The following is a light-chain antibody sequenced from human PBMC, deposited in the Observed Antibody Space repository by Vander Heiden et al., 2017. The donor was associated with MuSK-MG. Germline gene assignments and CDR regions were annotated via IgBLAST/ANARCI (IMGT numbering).Light chain of an antibody. CDR2: GNS. CDR1: SSNIGAGYD. V-gene: IGLV1-40*01. CDR3: QSYDSSLSGSRV. Sequence: QSVLTQPPSVSGAPGQRVTISCTGSSSNIGAGYDVHWYQQLPGTAPKLLIYGNSNRPSGVPDRFSGSKSGTSASLAITGLQAEDEADYYCQSYDSSLSGSRVCGGGTKLTGL. J-gene: IGLJ2*01.